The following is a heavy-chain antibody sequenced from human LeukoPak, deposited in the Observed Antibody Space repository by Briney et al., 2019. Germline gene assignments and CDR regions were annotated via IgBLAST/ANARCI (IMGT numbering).Heavy chain of an antibody. D-gene: IGHD1-26*01. V-gene: IGHV3-21*01. Sequence: GGSLRLSCAASGFTFSSYSMNWVRQAPGKGLEWVSSISSSSSYIYYADSVKGRFTISRDNAKNSLYLQMNSLRPEDTTVYYCARDSSGSYSSSDYWGQGTLVTVSS. J-gene: IGHJ4*02. CDR2: ISSSSSYI. CDR1: GFTFSSYS. CDR3: ARDSSGSYSSSDY.